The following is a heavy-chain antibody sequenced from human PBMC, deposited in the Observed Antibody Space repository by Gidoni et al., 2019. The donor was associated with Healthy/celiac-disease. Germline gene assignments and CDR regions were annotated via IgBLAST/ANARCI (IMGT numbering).Heavy chain of an antibody. CDR1: GGSFSGYY. CDR2: INHSGST. D-gene: IGHD6-13*01. V-gene: IGHV4-34*01. Sequence: QVQLQQWGAGLLKPSETLSLTCAVYGGSFSGYYWSWIRQPPGKGLEWIGEINHSGSTNYNPSLKSRVTISVDTSKNQFSLKLSSVTAADTAVYYCARGLRRPPKIAAAGFRYWGQGTLVTVSS. J-gene: IGHJ4*02. CDR3: ARGLRRPPKIAAAGFRY.